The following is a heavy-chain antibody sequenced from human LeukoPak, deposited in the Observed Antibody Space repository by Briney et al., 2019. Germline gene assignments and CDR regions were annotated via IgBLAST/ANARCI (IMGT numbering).Heavy chain of an antibody. CDR3: AGVGNRPRYCSGGSCQPDYYYYGMDV. CDR1: GYTFTGYY. Sequence: ASVKVSCKASGYTFTGYYMHWVRQAPGQGLEWMGWINPNSGGTNYAQKFQGRVTMTRDTSISTAYMELSRLRSDDTAVYYCAGVGNRPRYCSGGSCQPDYYYYGMDVWGQGTTVTVSS. V-gene: IGHV1-2*02. CDR2: INPNSGGT. J-gene: IGHJ6*02. D-gene: IGHD2-15*01.